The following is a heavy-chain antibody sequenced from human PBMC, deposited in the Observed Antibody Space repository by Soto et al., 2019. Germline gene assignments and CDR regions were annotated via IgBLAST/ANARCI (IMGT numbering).Heavy chain of an antibody. CDR1: GLTFSSYA. J-gene: IGHJ6*02. Sequence: DVQLLESGGHLVQPGGSLRLSCAASGLTFSSYAMSWFRQAPGKGLEWVSSVSAGGDITYYSDSGKGRFTISRENSNNALFLQMNRLRIEDTALYYCSRGDRGGSGSPASYYYSGLDVWGQGTTVTVS. V-gene: IGHV3-23*01. CDR3: SRGDRGGSGSPASYYYSGLDV. CDR2: VSAGGDIT. D-gene: IGHD3-10*01.